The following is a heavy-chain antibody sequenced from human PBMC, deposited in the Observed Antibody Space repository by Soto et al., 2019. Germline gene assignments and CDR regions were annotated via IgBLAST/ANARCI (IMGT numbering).Heavy chain of an antibody. CDR1: GFTFSSYA. V-gene: IGHV3-23*01. CDR2: ISGSGGST. CDR3: EKNLDPRHSSGYYVIDN. Sequence: GPSLRLSCAASGFTFSSYAMSWVRQAPGKGLEWVSAISGSGGSTYYADSVKGRFTISRDNSKNTLYLQMNSLRAEDTAVYYCEKNLDPRHSSGYYVIDNWGQGTLVTVSS. D-gene: IGHD3-22*01. J-gene: IGHJ4*02.